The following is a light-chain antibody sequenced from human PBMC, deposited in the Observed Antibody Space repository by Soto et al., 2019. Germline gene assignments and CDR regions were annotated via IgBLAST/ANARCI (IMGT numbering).Light chain of an antibody. J-gene: IGKJ1*01. Sequence: EIVMTQSPATLSVSPGERAPLSCRASASVNTNLAWYHLTPCQAPMLVVYGASIRATGIHDRFSGIVSGTDFTLTISRLEPEDFAVYYGQQYGSSHTWTLGQGTKVDI. CDR2: GAS. CDR3: QQYGSSHTWT. V-gene: IGKV3-20*01. CDR1: ASVNTN.